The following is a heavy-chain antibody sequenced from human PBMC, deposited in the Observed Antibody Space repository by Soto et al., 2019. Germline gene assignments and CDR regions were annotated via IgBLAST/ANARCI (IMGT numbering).Heavy chain of an antibody. D-gene: IGHD6-19*01. J-gene: IGHJ4*02. Sequence: DVQLVESGGGLVQPGGSLRLSCEASGFTFSSLWMNWVRQAPGKGLEWVAIIEQNGGERNYLDSVKGRFTISRDNAKKSVYLQMNSLRAEDTALYYCVGGYGWLPDYWGQGTLVTVSS. V-gene: IGHV3-7*05. CDR1: GFTFSSLW. CDR3: VGGYGWLPDY. CDR2: IEQNGGER.